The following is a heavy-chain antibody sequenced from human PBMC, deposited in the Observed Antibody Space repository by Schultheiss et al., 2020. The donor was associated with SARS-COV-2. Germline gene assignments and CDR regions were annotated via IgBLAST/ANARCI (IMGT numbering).Heavy chain of an antibody. CDR3: AKPRRGS. CDR2: IRSKAYGGTT. Sequence: GESLKISCTVSGGSISSSSYYWGWIRQPPGKGLEWVGFIRSKAYGGTTEYASSVKGRFTISRDDSKSIAYLQMNSLRAEDTAVYYCAKPRRGSWGQGTLVTVSS. J-gene: IGHJ4*02. CDR1: GGSISSSSYY. D-gene: IGHD3-16*01. V-gene: IGHV3-71*01.